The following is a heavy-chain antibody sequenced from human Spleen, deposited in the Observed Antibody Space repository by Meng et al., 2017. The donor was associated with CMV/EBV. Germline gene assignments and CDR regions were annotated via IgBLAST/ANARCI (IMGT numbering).Heavy chain of an antibody. Sequence: TFSSYSLNWVRQAPGKGLEWVSSISPKSDYIHYADSVKGRFTISRDNADNSLYLQMNSLRAEDTAVYYCARYRGVDFWSGYYSFDQWGQGTLVTVS. CDR1: TFSSYS. D-gene: IGHD3-3*01. CDR2: ISPKSDYI. V-gene: IGHV3-21*01. CDR3: ARYRGVDFWSGYYSFDQ. J-gene: IGHJ4*02.